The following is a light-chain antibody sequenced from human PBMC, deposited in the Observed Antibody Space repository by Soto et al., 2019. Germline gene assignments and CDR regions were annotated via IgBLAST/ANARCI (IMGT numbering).Light chain of an antibody. CDR2: GAS. J-gene: IGKJ2*01. CDR3: QKYGDSPMYT. V-gene: IGKV3-20*01. CDR1: QYVSSSH. Sequence: EIVLTQSPGPLSLSPGERATVSCRASQYVSSSHLAWYQQKSGQAPRLLIYGASTRASGVPNRFSGSGSGTDFTLTISRLESVDFAVYYCQKYGDSPMYTFGQGTKLEIK.